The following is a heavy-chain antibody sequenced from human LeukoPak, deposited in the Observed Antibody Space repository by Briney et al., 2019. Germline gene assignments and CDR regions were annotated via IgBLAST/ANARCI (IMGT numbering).Heavy chain of an antibody. V-gene: IGHV4-59*08. CDR1: GGSISSYY. Sequence: PSETLSLTCTVSGGSISSYYWSWIRQPPGKGLEWIGYIYYSGSTNYNPSLKSRVTISVETSKNQFSLKLSSVTAADTAVYYCARQGSSSWYGYYGMVVWGQRTTVTVSS. D-gene: IGHD6-13*01. CDR2: IYYSGST. CDR3: ARQGSSSWYGYYGMVV. J-gene: IGHJ6*02.